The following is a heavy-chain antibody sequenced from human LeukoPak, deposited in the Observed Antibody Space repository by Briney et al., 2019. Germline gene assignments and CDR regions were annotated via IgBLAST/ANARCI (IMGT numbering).Heavy chain of an antibody. J-gene: IGHJ4*02. CDR1: GGTFSSYA. V-gene: IGHV1-69*01. CDR3: ARDKSAAAGPTDLYYFDY. D-gene: IGHD6-13*01. Sequence: SVKVSCKASGGTFSSYAISWVRQAPGQGLEWMGGIIPIFGTANYAQKFQGRVTITADESTSAAYMELSSLRSEDTAVYYCARDKSAAAGPTDLYYFDYWGQGTLVTVSS. CDR2: IIPIFGTA.